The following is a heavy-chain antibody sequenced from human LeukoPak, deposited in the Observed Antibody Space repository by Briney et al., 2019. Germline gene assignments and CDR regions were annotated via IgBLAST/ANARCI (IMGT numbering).Heavy chain of an antibody. CDR3: ARDRIAGIAVAGTPGRFQH. CDR2: ISYDGSNK. D-gene: IGHD6-19*01. J-gene: IGHJ1*01. Sequence: GGSLRLSCAASGFTFSSYAMHWVRQAPGKGLEWVAVISYDGSNKYYADSVKGRFTISRDNSKNTLYLQMNSLRAEDTAVYYCARDRIAGIAVAGTPGRFQHWGQGTLVTVSS. V-gene: IGHV3-30-3*01. CDR1: GFTFSSYA.